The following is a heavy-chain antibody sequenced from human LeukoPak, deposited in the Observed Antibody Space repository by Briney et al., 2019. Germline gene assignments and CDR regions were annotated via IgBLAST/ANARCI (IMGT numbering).Heavy chain of an antibody. D-gene: IGHD3-22*01. CDR2: IKWDGGRT. Sequence: GGSLRLSCAASGFTFDDHGMSWVRQAPGKGLEWVSGIKWDGGRTGYADSVKGRFTISRDNAKNSLYLQMNSLRAEDTALYYCARVRGSNYYDSSGYSGAFDIWGQGTMVTVSS. J-gene: IGHJ3*02. V-gene: IGHV3-20*04. CDR3: ARVRGSNYYDSSGYSGAFDI. CDR1: GFTFDDHG.